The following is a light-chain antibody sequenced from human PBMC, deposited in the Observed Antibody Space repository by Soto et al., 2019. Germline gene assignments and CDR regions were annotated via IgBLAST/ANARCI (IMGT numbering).Light chain of an antibody. Sequence: DYQVTQSPSTLSASVGDSVIMSCRASQNIYTLLAWYQQKPGIAPKLLIHKASTLESGVPSRFSGSGYGTEFTLTISSLQPDDFATYYCQHYNSYSEAFGQGTKVDIK. CDR3: QHYNSYSEA. V-gene: IGKV1-5*03. CDR2: KAS. J-gene: IGKJ1*01. CDR1: QNIYTL.